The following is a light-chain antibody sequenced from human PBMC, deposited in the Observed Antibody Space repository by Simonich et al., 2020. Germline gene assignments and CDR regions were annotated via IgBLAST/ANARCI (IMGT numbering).Light chain of an antibody. Sequence: QAVLTQPASLSASPGASASLTCTLRIGLNVGTYRIYWYQQKPGSPPQYLLRYKSDSDKQQGSGVPSRVYGSKDASANAGILLISGLQSEDEADYYCMIWHSSAVVFGGGTKLTVL. J-gene: IGLJ2*01. CDR2: YKSDSDK. V-gene: IGLV5-45*01. CDR1: IGLNVGTYR. CDR3: MIWHSSAVV.